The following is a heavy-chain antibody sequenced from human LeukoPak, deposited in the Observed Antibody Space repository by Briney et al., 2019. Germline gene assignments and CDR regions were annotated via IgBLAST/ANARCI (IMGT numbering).Heavy chain of an antibody. V-gene: IGHV1-18*01. CDR3: ARGIAVAALSPNEDFDY. J-gene: IGHJ4*02. CDR2: ISAYNGNT. CDR1: GYTFTSYG. D-gene: IGHD6-19*01. Sequence: ASVKVSCKASGYTFTSYGISWVRQAPGQGLEWMGWISAYNGNTNYAQELQGRVTMTTDTSTSTAYMELRSLRSDDTAVYYCARGIAVAALSPNEDFDYWGQGTLVTVSS.